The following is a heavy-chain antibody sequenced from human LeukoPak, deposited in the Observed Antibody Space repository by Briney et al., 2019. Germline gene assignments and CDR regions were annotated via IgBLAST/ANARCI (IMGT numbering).Heavy chain of an antibody. J-gene: IGHJ4*02. CDR2: IWYDGNIQ. CDR3: ARANYYDISGYDY. CDR1: GFTFSSYG. V-gene: IGHV3-33*01. Sequence: GGSLRLSCAASGFTFSSYGMHWVRQAPGKGLEWVAVIWYDGNIQYYADSVKGRFTTSRDNAKNSLYLQMNSLRAEDTAVYYCARANYYDISGYDYWGQGTLVTVSS. D-gene: IGHD3-22*01.